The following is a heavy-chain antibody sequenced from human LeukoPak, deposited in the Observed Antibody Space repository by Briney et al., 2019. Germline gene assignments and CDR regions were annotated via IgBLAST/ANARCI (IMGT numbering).Heavy chain of an antibody. J-gene: IGHJ4*02. CDR3: ARARSGSYQRYFEY. D-gene: IGHD1-26*01. CDR2: ISSSGSTI. Sequence: PGGSLRLSCAASGFTFSTYEMNWVRQAPGKGLEWVSYISSSGSTIYYADSVKGRFTISRDNAKNSLYLQMNSLRAEDTAVYYCARARSGSYQRYFEYWGQGTLVTVSS. V-gene: IGHV3-48*03. CDR1: GFTFSTYE.